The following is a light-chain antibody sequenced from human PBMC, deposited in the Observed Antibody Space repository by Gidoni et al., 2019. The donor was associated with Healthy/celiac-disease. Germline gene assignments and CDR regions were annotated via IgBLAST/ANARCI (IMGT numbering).Light chain of an antibody. CDR2: RNN. V-gene: IGLV1-47*01. CDR3: AAWDDSLSGVV. Sequence: QSVLTQPPSASGTPGQGVTISCSGSSSNLGSNYVCWYQPLPGTAPKLLIYRNNQRPSGVPDRFSGSKSGTSASLAISGLRSEDEADYYCAAWDDSLSGVVFGGGTKLTVL. J-gene: IGLJ2*01. CDR1: SSNLGSNY.